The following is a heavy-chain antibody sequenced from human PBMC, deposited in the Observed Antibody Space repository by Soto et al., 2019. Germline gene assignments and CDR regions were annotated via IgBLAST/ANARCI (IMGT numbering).Heavy chain of an antibody. Sequence: PGGSLRLSSAASGFTFSSYAMSWVRQAPGKGLEWVSAISGSGGSTYYADSVKGRFTISRDNSKNTLYLQMNSLRAEDTAVYYCAKTTYYDFWSGYLIYWGQGTLVTVSS. CDR3: AKTTYYDFWSGYLIY. CDR2: ISGSGGST. CDR1: GFTFSSYA. V-gene: IGHV3-23*01. D-gene: IGHD3-3*01. J-gene: IGHJ4*02.